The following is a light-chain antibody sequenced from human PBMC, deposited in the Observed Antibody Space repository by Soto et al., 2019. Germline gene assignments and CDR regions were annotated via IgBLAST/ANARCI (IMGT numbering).Light chain of an antibody. J-gene: IGKJ3*01. CDR2: AAS. CDR3: QQAYGFAFT. CDR1: QGISTW. Sequence: DIQMTQSPLSMSASVGDRVTIRCRASQGISTWLAWYQQKPGKAPKLLFYAASSLQTGVHSRFSGSGSGTDFTLTISSLQPEDTATYFCQQAYGFAFTFGPGTKLEIE. V-gene: IGKV1-12*01.